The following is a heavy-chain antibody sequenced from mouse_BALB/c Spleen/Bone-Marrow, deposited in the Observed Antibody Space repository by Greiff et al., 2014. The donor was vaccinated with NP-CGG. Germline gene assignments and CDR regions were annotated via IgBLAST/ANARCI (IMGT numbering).Heavy chain of an antibody. V-gene: IGHV1S81*02. CDR1: GYTFTSYY. CDR2: INPSNGGT. CDR3: TRQGTGTFAY. D-gene: IGHD4-1*01. J-gene: IGHJ3*01. Sequence: QVQLQQSGPELVKPGASVKLSCKASGYTFTSYYIYWVKQRPGQGLEWIGEINPSNGGTNFNEKFKSKATLTVDKSSSTAYMQLSSLTSEDSAVYYCTRQGTGTFAYWGQGTLVTVSA.